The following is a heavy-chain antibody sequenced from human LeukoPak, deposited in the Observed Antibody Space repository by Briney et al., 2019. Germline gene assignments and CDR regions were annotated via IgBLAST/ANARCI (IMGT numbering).Heavy chain of an antibody. CDR3: ARVPALSAPWKYYFDY. CDR2: ISSSSSYI. J-gene: IGHJ4*02. Sequence: PGGSLRLSCEGSGFTFDDYGISWVRHVPGKGLEWVSSISSSSSYIYYADSVKGRFTISRDNAKNSLYLQMNSLRAEDTAVYYCARVPALSAPWKYYFDYWGQGTLVTVSS. D-gene: IGHD1-1*01. V-gene: IGHV3-21*01. CDR1: GFTFDDYG.